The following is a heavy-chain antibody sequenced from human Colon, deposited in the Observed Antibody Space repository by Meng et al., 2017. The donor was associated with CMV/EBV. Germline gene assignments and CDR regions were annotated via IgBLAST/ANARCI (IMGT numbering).Heavy chain of an antibody. CDR2: INPKTGDA. CDR3: ARSYYYDSSASVDY. V-gene: IGHV1-2*02. CDR1: GYTFIGYY. Sequence: ASVKVSCKASGYTFIGYYLHWVRQAPGQGLEWMGWINPKTGDANYEHKFQGRVTMTRDTFISTAYMELSGLRSDDTAVYYCARSYYYDSSASVDYWGQGTLVTVSS. D-gene: IGHD3-22*01. J-gene: IGHJ4*02.